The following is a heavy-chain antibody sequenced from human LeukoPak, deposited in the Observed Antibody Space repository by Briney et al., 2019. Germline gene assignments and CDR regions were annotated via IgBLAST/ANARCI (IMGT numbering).Heavy chain of an antibody. Sequence: GGSLRLSCAASGFTFSDFAMPWLRQSPGKRLEYVSTISSNGISPYYANSVKGRFTISRDNSKNTLYLQMGSLRADDTAVYYCVRAHSIHNYHYGIDVWGHGTTVTVSS. CDR3: VRAHSIHNYHYGIDV. J-gene: IGHJ6*02. CDR2: ISSNGISP. V-gene: IGHV3-64*01. CDR1: GFTFSDFA. D-gene: IGHD3-3*01.